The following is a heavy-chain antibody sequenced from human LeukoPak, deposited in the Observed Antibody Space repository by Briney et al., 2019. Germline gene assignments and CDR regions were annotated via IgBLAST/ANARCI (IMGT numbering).Heavy chain of an antibody. CDR1: GGSISSSNW. CDR2: IYHSGST. J-gene: IGHJ4*02. V-gene: IGHV4-4*02. Sequence: PSETLSLTCAVSGGSISSSNWWSWVRQPPGKGLEWIGEIYHSGSTNYNPSLKSRVTIAVDKSKSQFSLKLSSVTAADTAVYYCARASHDYGDYSHFDYWGQGTLVTVSS. CDR3: ARASHDYGDYSHFDY. D-gene: IGHD4-17*01.